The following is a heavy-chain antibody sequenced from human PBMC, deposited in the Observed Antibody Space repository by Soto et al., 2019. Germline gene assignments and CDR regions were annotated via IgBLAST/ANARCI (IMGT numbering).Heavy chain of an antibody. CDR3: VRDEGTGSRGDS. Sequence: EVQLVESGGGLVQPGGSLRLSCAASGFTFSTFWMHWVHQDPGKELVWVSRISPDGSTITYADSVKGRFTISRDNAKDTLYLQMNSMRAEDTAVYYCVRDEGTGSRGDSWGQGALVTVSS. CDR1: GFTFSTFW. J-gene: IGHJ4*02. D-gene: IGHD2-2*01. V-gene: IGHV3-74*01. CDR2: ISPDGSTI.